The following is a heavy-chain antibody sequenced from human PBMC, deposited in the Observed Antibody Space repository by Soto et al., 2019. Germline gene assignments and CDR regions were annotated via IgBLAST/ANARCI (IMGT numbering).Heavy chain of an antibody. Sequence: EVQLLESGGGLVQPGGSLRLSCAASGFTFSTYSLNWVRQAPGKGLEWISYISTRSNSIYYADSVKGRFTTSRDNAKNSLFLQMNSLKDADMGVYFCARAMNIGGYSPFDYWGRGTLVTVSS. CDR2: ISTRSNSI. D-gene: IGHD2-21*01. CDR1: GFTFSTYS. V-gene: IGHV3-48*02. J-gene: IGHJ4*02. CDR3: ARAMNIGGYSPFDY.